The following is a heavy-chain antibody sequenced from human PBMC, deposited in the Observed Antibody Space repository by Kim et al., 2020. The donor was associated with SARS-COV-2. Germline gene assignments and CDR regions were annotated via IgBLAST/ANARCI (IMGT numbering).Heavy chain of an antibody. J-gene: IGHJ4*02. CDR2: ISYDGNNK. V-gene: IGHV3-30*18. CDR1: GFTFSSSA. D-gene: IGHD4-17*01. Sequence: GGSLRLSCAASGFTFSSSAMHWVRQAPGKGLDWVAVISYDGNNKYYADSVKGRFTISRDNSKNTLYLQINSLRAEDTAVYYCGKSSVTSWLINYWGQGTLVIVSS. CDR3: GKSSVTSWLINY.